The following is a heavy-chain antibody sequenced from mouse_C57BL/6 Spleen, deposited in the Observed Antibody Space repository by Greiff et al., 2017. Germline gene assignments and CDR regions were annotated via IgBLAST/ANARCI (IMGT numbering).Heavy chain of an antibody. CDR1: GYTFTDYN. J-gene: IGHJ1*03. V-gene: IGHV1-18*01. CDR2: INPNTGGT. CDR3: ARSGLLSLALSV. Sequence: EVQGVESGPELVKPGASVKIPCKASGYTFTDYNMDWVKQSPGKSLEWIGDINPNTGGTIYNQKFKGKATLTVDKSSSTAYMELRSLTSEDTAVYYCARSGLLSLALSVWGKGTTVTVSS. D-gene: IGHD1-1*01.